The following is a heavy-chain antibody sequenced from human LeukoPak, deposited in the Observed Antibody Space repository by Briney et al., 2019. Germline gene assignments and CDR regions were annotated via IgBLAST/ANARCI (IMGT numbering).Heavy chain of an antibody. CDR2: IKQDGREE. CDR3: ARVVYGHTEGKTGTTRGGDY. D-gene: IGHD1-14*01. CDR1: GFTFSSYW. Sequence: GGSLRLSCAASGFTFSSYWMSWVRQAPGKGLECVANIKQDGREEYYVDSVKGRFTISTDNSKNTLYMQMIRLRAADTSVYYCARVVYGHTEGKTGTTRGGDYWGQGTLVSVSS. V-gene: IGHV3-7*01. J-gene: IGHJ4*02.